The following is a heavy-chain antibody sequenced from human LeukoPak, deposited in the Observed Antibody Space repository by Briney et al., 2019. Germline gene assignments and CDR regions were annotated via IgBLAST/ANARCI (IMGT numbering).Heavy chain of an antibody. Sequence: GGSLRLSCAASGFTFSDYYMSWIRQAPGKGLEWVSYISSSGSTIYYADSVKGRFTISRDNAKNSLYLQMNSLRAEDTAVYYCAREYSSSWQLYYFDYWGQGTLVTVSS. CDR3: AREYSSSWQLYYFDY. J-gene: IGHJ4*02. CDR1: GFTFSDYY. V-gene: IGHV3-11*04. D-gene: IGHD6-13*01. CDR2: ISSSGSTI.